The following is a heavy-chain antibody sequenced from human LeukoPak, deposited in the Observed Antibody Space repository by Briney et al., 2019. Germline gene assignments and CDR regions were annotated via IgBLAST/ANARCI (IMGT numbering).Heavy chain of an antibody. CDR1: GGSISSGDYY. Sequence: SQTLSLTCTVSGGSISSGDYYWSWIRQPPGKGLEWIGEINHSGSTNYNPSLKSRVTISVDTSKNQFSLKLSSVTAADTAVYYCARASYIAVAENFDYWGQGTLVTVSS. CDR2: INHSGST. D-gene: IGHD6-13*01. V-gene: IGHV4-30-4*08. CDR3: ARASYIAVAENFDY. J-gene: IGHJ4*02.